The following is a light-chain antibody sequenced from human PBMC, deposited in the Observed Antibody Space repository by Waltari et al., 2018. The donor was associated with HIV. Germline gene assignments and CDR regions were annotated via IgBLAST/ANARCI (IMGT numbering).Light chain of an antibody. V-gene: IGKV3-20*01. CDR1: QNLNRNF. J-gene: IGKJ3*01. Sequence: VLTQSPATLSLSPGERATLSCRASQNLNRNFLVWYQQRPGQSPRVLIYVASTRATGIPDRFSGSGSGTDFTLIISRLEPEDFAVYYWQQFDSSPLIGPGTRVEIK. CDR3: QQFDSSPL. CDR2: VAS.